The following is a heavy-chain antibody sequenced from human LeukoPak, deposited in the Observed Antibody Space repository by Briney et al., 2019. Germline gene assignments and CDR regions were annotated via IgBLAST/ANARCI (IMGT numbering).Heavy chain of an antibody. CDR3: ARTVGEPGAGYFQH. V-gene: IGHV4-39*01. J-gene: IGHJ1*01. CDR1: GGSISTSRYY. Sequence: PSETLSLTCTVSGGSISTSRYYWGWIRQPPGKGLEWIGGIFYGGSTYYNPSLKSRVTISVDTSKKQFSLKLSSVTAADTAVYYCARTVGEPGAGYFQHWGQGTLVTVSS. D-gene: IGHD3-10*01. CDR2: IFYGGST.